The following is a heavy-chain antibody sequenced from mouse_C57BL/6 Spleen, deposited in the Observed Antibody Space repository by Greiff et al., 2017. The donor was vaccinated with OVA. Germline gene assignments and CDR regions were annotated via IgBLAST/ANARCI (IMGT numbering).Heavy chain of an antibody. Sequence: EVQLQESGGGLVKPGGSLKLSCAASGFTFSSYTMSWVRQTPEKRLEWVATISGGGGNTYYPDSVKGRFTISRDNAKNTLYLQMSSLRSEDTALYYCARHYDYDERPWFAYWGQGPLVTVSA. V-gene: IGHV5-9*01. CDR3: ARHYDYDERPWFAY. D-gene: IGHD2-4*01. CDR1: GFTFSSYT. J-gene: IGHJ3*01. CDR2: ISGGGGNT.